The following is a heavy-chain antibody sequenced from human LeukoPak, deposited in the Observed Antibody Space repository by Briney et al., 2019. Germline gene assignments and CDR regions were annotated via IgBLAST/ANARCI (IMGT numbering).Heavy chain of an antibody. D-gene: IGHD3-10*01. V-gene: IGHV4-39*07. CDR1: GGSISSSSYY. CDR2: IYYSGST. CDR3: AREYGSGMESDGMDV. J-gene: IGHJ6*02. Sequence: KPSETLSLTCTVSGGSISSSSYYWGWIRQPPGKGLEWIGSIYYSGSTYYNPSLKSRVTISVDTSKNQFSLKLSSVTAADTAVYYCAREYGSGMESDGMDVWGQGTTVTVSS.